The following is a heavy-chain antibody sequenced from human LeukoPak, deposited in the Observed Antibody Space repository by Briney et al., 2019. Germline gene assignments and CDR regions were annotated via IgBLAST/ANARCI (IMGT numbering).Heavy chain of an antibody. J-gene: IGHJ4*02. CDR2: ISSSSSYI. Sequence: GGSLRLSCAASGFTFSSYSMNWVRQAPGKGLEWGSSISSSSSYIYYADSVKGRFTISRDNAKNSLYLQMNSLRAEDTAVYYCAFCSGGSCPAMDHWGQGTLVTVSS. CDR3: AFCSGGSCPAMDH. CDR1: GFTFSSYS. V-gene: IGHV3-21*01. D-gene: IGHD2-15*01.